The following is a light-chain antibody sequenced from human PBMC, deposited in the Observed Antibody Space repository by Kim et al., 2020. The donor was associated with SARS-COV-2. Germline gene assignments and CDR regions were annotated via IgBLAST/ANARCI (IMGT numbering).Light chain of an antibody. J-gene: IGKJ1*01. V-gene: IGKV1-27*01. Sequence: ASVGDRVTITCRASQGISNYLAWYQQKPGKVPKVLMYAASTLQSGVPSRFSGSGSGTDFTLTISSLQPEDVATYYCQKYNSAPRTFGQGTKVDIK. CDR3: QKYNSAPRT. CDR1: QGISNY. CDR2: AAS.